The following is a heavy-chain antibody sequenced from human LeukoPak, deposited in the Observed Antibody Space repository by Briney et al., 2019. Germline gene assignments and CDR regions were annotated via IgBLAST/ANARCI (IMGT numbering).Heavy chain of an antibody. Sequence: PGGSLRLSCAVSGFTFSAYLMSWVRQAPGKGLEWVASIKQDGSNKYYLDSVKGRFTISRDNAKNSLYLQMNSLRAEDTAVYYCAKIWGGYYDSSGYYYFDYWGQGTLVTVSS. CDR1: GFTFSAYL. V-gene: IGHV3-7*01. D-gene: IGHD3-22*01. J-gene: IGHJ4*02. CDR3: AKIWGGYYDSSGYYYFDY. CDR2: IKQDGSNK.